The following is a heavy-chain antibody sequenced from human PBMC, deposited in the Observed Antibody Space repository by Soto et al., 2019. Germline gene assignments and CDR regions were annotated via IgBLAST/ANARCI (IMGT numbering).Heavy chain of an antibody. J-gene: IGHJ4*02. CDR3: ARPTSGSFFEFDY. D-gene: IGHD1-26*01. V-gene: IGHV4-39*01. CDR1: GGSIGSTTYY. Sequence: QLQLQESGPGLVKPSETLSLTCTVSGGSIGSTTYYWGWIRQPPGKGLEWIGNIYYSGSTYYNPSLKSRVTISVDTSKNQFSLRLSSVTAADTAVYFCARPTSGSFFEFDYWGLGTLVTVSS. CDR2: IYYSGST.